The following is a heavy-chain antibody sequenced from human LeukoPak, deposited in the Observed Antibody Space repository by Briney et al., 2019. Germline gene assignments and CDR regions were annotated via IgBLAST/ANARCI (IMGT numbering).Heavy chain of an antibody. Sequence: GASVKVSCKASGYTFTGYYMHWVRQAPGQGLEWMGWINPNSGGTNYAQKFQGWVTMTRDTSISTAYMELSRLRSDDTAVYYCARGRSDSSGWVDYWGQGTLVTVSS. V-gene: IGHV1-2*04. CDR2: INPNSGGT. CDR1: GYTFTGYY. J-gene: IGHJ4*02. D-gene: IGHD6-19*01. CDR3: ARGRSDSSGWVDY.